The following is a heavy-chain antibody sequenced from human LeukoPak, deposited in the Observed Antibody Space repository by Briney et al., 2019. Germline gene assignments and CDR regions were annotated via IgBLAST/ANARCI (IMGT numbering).Heavy chain of an antibody. D-gene: IGHD3-10*01. CDR3: ARGSRVSFGELLFDY. Sequence: PGGSLRLSCAASGFTFSDYYMSWIRQAPGKGLEWVSYISSSSSYTNYADSVKGRFTISRDNAKNSLYLQMNSLRAEDTAVYYCARGSRVSFGELLFDYWGQGTLVTVSS. V-gene: IGHV3-11*06. CDR1: GFTFSDYY. CDR2: ISSSSSYT. J-gene: IGHJ4*02.